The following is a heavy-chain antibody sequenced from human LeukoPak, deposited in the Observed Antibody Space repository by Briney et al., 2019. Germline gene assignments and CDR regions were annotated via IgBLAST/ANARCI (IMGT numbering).Heavy chain of an antibody. CDR3: ARDARYYYDSSGYYNWFDP. CDR2: IYSGGST. J-gene: IGHJ5*02. D-gene: IGHD3-22*01. V-gene: IGHV3-66*01. Sequence: GGSLRLSCAASGFTVSSNYMSWVRQAPGKGLEWVSVIYSGGSTYYADSVKGRFTISRDNSKNTLYLQMNSLRAEDTAVYYCARDARYYYDSSGYYNWFDPWGQGTLVTVSS. CDR1: GFTVSSNY.